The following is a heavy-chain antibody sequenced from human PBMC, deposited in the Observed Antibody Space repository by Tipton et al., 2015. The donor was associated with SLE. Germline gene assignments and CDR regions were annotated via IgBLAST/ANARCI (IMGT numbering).Heavy chain of an antibody. J-gene: IGHJ4*02. CDR1: GFTFSGYG. CDR3: VKGAGGYCTVTACPRAEY. V-gene: IGHV3-30*02. D-gene: IGHD2-8*02. Sequence: SLRLSCAASGFTFSGYGMHWVRQAPGKGLEWVAFIRYDGSNQYYVDSVKGRFTISRDNTKNTLYLQMDSLRAEDTAVYYCVKGAGGYCTVTACPRAEYWGQGTLVTVSS. CDR2: IRYDGSNQ.